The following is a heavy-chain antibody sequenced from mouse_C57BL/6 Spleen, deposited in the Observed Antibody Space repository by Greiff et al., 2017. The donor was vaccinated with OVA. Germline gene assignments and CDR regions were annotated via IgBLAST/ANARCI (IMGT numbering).Heavy chain of an antibody. Sequence: QVQLQQPGAELVRPGTSVKLSCKASGYTFTSYWMHWVKQRPGQGLEWIGVIDPFDSYTNYNQKFKGKATLTVDTSSSTAYMQLSSLTSEDSAVYYCARAYYYGSRNYFDYWGQGTTLTVSS. V-gene: IGHV1-59*01. D-gene: IGHD1-1*01. CDR2: IDPFDSYT. CDR3: ARAYYYGSRNYFDY. J-gene: IGHJ2*01. CDR1: GYTFTSYW.